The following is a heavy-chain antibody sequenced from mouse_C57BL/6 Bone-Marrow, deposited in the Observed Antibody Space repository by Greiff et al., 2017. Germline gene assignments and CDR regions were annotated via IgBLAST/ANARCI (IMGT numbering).Heavy chain of an antibody. CDR2: IDPETGGT. CDR3: TRSKYYYGLYYFDY. V-gene: IGHV1-15*01. Sequence: VQLQESGAELVRPGASVTLSCKASGYTFTDYEMHWVKQTPVHGLEWIGAIDPETGGTAYNQKFKGKAILTADKSSSTAYMELRSLTSEDSAVYYCTRSKYYYGLYYFDYWGQGTTLTVSS. CDR1: GYTFTDYE. D-gene: IGHD1-1*01. J-gene: IGHJ2*01.